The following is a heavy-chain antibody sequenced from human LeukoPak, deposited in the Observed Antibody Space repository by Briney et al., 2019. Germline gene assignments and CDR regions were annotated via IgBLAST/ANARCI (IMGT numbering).Heavy chain of an antibody. CDR3: TKDMET. CDR2: IKNKSNGGTT. D-gene: IGHD2-15*01. V-gene: IGHV3-15*07. CDR1: GFTFTNAW. J-gene: IGHJ5*02. Sequence: GGSLRLSCAASGFTFTNAWMNWVRQAPGKGLEWVGRIKNKSNGGTTDYAAPVRGRFTISRDDSENTLYLQMNSLETEDTAVYYCTKDMETWGQGTPVTVSS.